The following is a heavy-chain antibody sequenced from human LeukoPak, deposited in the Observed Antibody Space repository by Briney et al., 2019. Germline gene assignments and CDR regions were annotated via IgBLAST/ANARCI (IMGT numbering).Heavy chain of an antibody. CDR1: GFTVSSYY. Sequence: GGSLRLSCAASGFTVSSYYMNWVRQAPGKELEWVSVIYTGGGRYYADSVRGRFTISRDTSKNMVFLQMNSLRVEDTAVYYCARGIGERTAFDIWGQGTMVTVSS. CDR2: IYTGGGR. D-gene: IGHD1-1*01. J-gene: IGHJ3*02. V-gene: IGHV3-53*01. CDR3: ARGIGERTAFDI.